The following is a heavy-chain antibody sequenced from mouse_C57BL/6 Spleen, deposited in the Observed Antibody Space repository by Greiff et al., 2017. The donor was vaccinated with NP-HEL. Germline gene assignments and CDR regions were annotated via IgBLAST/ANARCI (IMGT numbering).Heavy chain of an antibody. V-gene: IGHV15-2*01. CDR1: DSEVFPIAY. J-gene: IGHJ1*03. Sequence: QVQLKQSGSELRSPGSSVKLSCKDFDSEVFPIAYMSWVRQKPGHGFEWIGGILPSIGRTIYGEKFEDKATLDADTLSNTAYLELNSLTSEDSAIYYCARRGIRYGYDRDYWYFDVWGTGTTVTVSS. D-gene: IGHD2-2*01. CDR3: ARRGIRYGYDRDYWYFDV. CDR2: ILPSIGRT.